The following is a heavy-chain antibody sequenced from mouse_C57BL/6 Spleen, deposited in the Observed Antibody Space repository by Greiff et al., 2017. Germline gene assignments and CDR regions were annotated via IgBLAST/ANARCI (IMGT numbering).Heavy chain of an antibody. CDR1: GYTFTSYW. CDR3: ARPGFDGYSFAY. CDR2: IDPSDSYT. D-gene: IGHD2-3*01. V-gene: IGHV1-50*01. Sequence: VQLQQPGAELVKPGASVKLSCKASGYTFTSYWMQWVKQRPGQGLEWIGEIDPSDSYTNYNQKFKGKATLTVDTSSSTAYMQLSSLTSEDSAVYYCARPGFDGYSFAYWGQGTLVTVSA. J-gene: IGHJ3*01.